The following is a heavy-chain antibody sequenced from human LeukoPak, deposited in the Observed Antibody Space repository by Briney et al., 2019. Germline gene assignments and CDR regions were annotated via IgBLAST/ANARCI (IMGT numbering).Heavy chain of an antibody. V-gene: IGHV4-61*02. J-gene: IGHJ5*02. Sequence: PSETLSLTCTVSGGSISSGSYYWNWIRQPAGKGLEWIGRMYTSGSTNYNPSLKSRVTISVDTSKNQFSLKLSSVTAADTAVYYCARSDRYYDSSGLGFDPWGQGTLVTVSS. CDR1: GGSISSGSYY. CDR3: ARSDRYYDSSGLGFDP. D-gene: IGHD3-22*01. CDR2: MYTSGST.